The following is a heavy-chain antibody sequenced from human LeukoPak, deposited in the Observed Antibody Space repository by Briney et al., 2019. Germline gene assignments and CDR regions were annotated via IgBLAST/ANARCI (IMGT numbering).Heavy chain of an antibody. CDR2: IKQDGNEK. CDR1: RFTPTSYW. J-gene: IGHJ5*02. Sequence: PGGSLRLSCAASRFTPTSYWMNWVRQAPGKGLEWVANIKQDGNEKFYVDSVKGRFTISRDNAKNSLYLQMNSLRAEDTAVYYCARVGLGYCSSTSCHNWFDPWGQGTLVTVSS. V-gene: IGHV3-7*01. CDR3: ARVGLGYCSSTSCHNWFDP. D-gene: IGHD2-2*01.